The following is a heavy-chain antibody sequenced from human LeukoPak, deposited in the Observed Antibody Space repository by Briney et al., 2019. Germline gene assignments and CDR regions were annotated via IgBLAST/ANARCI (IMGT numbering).Heavy chain of an antibody. D-gene: IGHD2/OR15-2a*01. Sequence: GGSLRLSCAASGFTVSSNYMNWVRQAPGKGLEWVSVLYSAGNTFYADSVKGRFTISRDNSKNTLYLQMNSLRPEDTAVYFCARAREYLAIDYWGQGTLVTVSS. CDR2: LYSAGNT. CDR1: GFTVSSNY. CDR3: ARAREYLAIDY. V-gene: IGHV3-66*02. J-gene: IGHJ4*02.